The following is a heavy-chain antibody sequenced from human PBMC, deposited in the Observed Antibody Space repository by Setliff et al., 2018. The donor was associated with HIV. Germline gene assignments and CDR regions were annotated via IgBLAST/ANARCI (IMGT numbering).Heavy chain of an antibody. CDR2: ISGSGAST. Sequence: PGESLKISCAASGFTFSSCAMSWVRQAPGKGLEWVLVISGSGASTYYADSVKGRFTISRDNSKSTLYLQMNSLRVEDTAVYYCAKGRYGGYDWGTLDIWGQGTMVTVSS. V-gene: IGHV3-23*01. CDR3: AKGRYGGYDWGTLDI. CDR1: GFTFSSCA. J-gene: IGHJ3*02. D-gene: IGHD5-12*01.